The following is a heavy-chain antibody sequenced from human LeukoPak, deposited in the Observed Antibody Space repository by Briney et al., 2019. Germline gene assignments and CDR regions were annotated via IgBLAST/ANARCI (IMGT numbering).Heavy chain of an antibody. CDR1: GYTFTSYD. D-gene: IGHD4/OR15-4a*01. J-gene: IGHJ4*02. V-gene: IGHV1-8*03. Sequence: GASVKVSCKASGYTFTSYDINWVRQATGQGLECMGWMNPNSGNTGYAQKFQGRVTITRNTSISTAYMELSSLRSEDTAVYYCARRAGAYSHPYDYWGQGTLVTVSS. CDR3: ARRAGAYSHPYDY. CDR2: MNPNSGNT.